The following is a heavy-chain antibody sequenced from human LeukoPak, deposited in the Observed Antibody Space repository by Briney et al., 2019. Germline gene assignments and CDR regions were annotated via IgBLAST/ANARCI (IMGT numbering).Heavy chain of an antibody. Sequence: PGGSLRLSCAASGFTVSSNYMSWVRQAPGKGLEWVSVIYSGGSTYYADSVKGRFTISRDNSKNTLYLQMNSLRAEDTAVYYCARVGTIFGVVIHYYYYYMDVWGKGTTVTVSS. J-gene: IGHJ6*03. D-gene: IGHD3-3*01. V-gene: IGHV3-66*02. CDR3: ARVGTIFGVVIHYYYYYMDV. CDR1: GFTVSSNY. CDR2: IYSGGST.